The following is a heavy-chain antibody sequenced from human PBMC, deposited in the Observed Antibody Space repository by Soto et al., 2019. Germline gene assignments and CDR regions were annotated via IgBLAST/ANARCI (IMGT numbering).Heavy chain of an antibody. CDR3: ARLGGARHYYYYGMDV. CDR1: GYSFTSYW. Sequence: GESLKISCKGSGYSFTSYWIGWVRQMPGKGLEWMGIIYPGDSDTRYSPSFQGQVTISADKSISTAYLQWSSLKASDTAMYYCARLGGARHYYYYGMDVWGQGTTVTVSS. D-gene: IGHD1-26*01. V-gene: IGHV5-51*01. J-gene: IGHJ6*02. CDR2: IYPGDSDT.